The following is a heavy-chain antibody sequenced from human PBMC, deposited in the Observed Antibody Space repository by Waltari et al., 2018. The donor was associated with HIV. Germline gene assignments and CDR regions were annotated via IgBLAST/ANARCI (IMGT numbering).Heavy chain of an antibody. Sequence: QLVQSGGEAKRPGASVKVSCKASGYSFTDYGLISVRPAPGQGREWMGWINGNNGETDDAQKFKGRVSMTIDASTTTASMEVRSLRSDDTAVYYCARDRTVYCDGVNCYFSYYGMDVWGQGTKVTVS. V-gene: IGHV1-18*01. CDR2: INGNNGET. J-gene: IGHJ6*02. CDR3: ARDRTVYCDGVNCYFSYYGMDV. CDR1: GYSFTDYG. D-gene: IGHD2-15*01.